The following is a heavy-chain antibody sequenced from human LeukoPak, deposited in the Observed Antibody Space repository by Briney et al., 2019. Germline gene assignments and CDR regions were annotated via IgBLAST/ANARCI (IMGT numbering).Heavy chain of an antibody. CDR2: ISGSGGST. Sequence: PGGSLRLSCAASGFTFSSYAMSWVRQAPGKELEWVSAISGSGGSTYYADSVKGRFTISRDNSKNTLYLQMNSLRAEDTAVYYCAKDHGRYYYGSGSYYPTYYFDYWGQGTLVTVSS. V-gene: IGHV3-23*01. CDR1: GFTFSSYA. J-gene: IGHJ4*02. D-gene: IGHD3-10*01. CDR3: AKDHGRYYYGSGSYYPTYYFDY.